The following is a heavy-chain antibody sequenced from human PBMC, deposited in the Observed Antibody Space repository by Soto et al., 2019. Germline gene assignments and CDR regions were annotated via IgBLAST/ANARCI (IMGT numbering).Heavy chain of an antibody. D-gene: IGHD5-12*01. CDR2: IYSGGNT. CDR1: GFTVSSNY. V-gene: IGHV3-53*01. CDR3: ARGFNWLDY. Sequence: GGSLRLSCAAAGFTVSSNYMTWVRQAPGEGLEWVAVIYSGGNTNYADSVKGRFTISRDNSKNTLYLQMNTLRAEDTAVYYCARGFNWLDYWGQGTLVTVSS. J-gene: IGHJ4*02.